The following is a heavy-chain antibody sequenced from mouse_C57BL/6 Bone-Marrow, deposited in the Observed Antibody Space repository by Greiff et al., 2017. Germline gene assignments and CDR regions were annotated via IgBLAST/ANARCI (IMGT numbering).Heavy chain of an antibody. D-gene: IGHD3-2*02. CDR1: GFTFSSYG. V-gene: IGHV5-6*01. J-gene: IGHJ4*01. CDR3: ASPASETAMDY. Sequence: EVQGVESGGDLVKPGGSLKLACAASGFTFSSYGMSWVRPTPDKTLEWVATISSGGRYTYYPDSVKGRLPISRDNAKNTLYLQMSSLKSEDTAMYYCASPASETAMDYWGQGTSDTVSS. CDR2: ISSGGRYT.